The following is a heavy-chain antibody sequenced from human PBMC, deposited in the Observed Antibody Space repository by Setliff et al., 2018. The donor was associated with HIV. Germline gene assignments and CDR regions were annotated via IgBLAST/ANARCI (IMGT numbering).Heavy chain of an antibody. CDR3: ARFAVAGTKWSDP. V-gene: IGHV1-18*01. J-gene: IGHJ5*02. D-gene: IGHD6-19*01. Sequence: ASVKVSCKASGDTFNNCAVTWVRQAPGQGLEWMGGISAYNGNTNYAQQLQGRVTLATDTSTSTAYMELRSLRSDDTAVYYCARFAVAGTKWSDPWGQGTLVTVSS. CDR2: ISAYNGNT. CDR1: GDTFNNCA.